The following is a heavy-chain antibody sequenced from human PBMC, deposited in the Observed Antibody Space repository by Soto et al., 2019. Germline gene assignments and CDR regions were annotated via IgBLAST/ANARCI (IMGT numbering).Heavy chain of an antibody. D-gene: IGHD3-3*01. CDR1: GGSFSGYY. J-gene: IGHJ4*02. V-gene: IGHV4-34*01. CDR3: ARGPGDFWSGYYTPNFDY. Sequence: SETLSLTCAVYGGSFSGYYWSWIRQPPEKGLEWIGEINHSGSTNYNPSLKSRVTISVDTSKNQFSLKLSSVTAADTAVYYCARGPGDFWSGYYTPNFDYWGQGTLVTVSS. CDR2: INHSGST.